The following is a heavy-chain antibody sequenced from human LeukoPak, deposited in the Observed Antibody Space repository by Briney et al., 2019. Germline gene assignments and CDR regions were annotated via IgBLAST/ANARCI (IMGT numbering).Heavy chain of an antibody. V-gene: IGHV4-4*02. CDR3: ARKYWSSTSCDFFWFDS. J-gene: IGHJ5*01. CDR1: GGSISSSNW. CDR2: IYHSGST. Sequence: SETLSLTCAVSGGSISSSNWWTWVRQPPGKGLEWIGEIYHSGSTNYNPSLKSRVTISVDKTKNQFSRKLSSVTAADTAVYFCARKYWSSTSCDFFWFDSWGQGTLATVSS. D-gene: IGHD2-2*01.